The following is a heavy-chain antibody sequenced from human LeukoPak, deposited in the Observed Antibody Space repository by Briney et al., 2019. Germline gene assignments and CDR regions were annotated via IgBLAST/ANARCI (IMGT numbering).Heavy chain of an antibody. D-gene: IGHD3-3*01. CDR3: AKGGGVVAYYYYGMDV. V-gene: IGHV3-33*06. J-gene: IGHJ6*02. CDR2: IWYDGSNK. Sequence: GGSLRLSCAASGFTFSSYGMHWVRQAPGKGLEWVAVIWYDGSNKYYADSVKGRFTISRDNSKNTLYLQMNSLRAEDTAVYYCAKGGGVVAYYYYGMDVWGQGTTVTVSS. CDR1: GFTFSSYG.